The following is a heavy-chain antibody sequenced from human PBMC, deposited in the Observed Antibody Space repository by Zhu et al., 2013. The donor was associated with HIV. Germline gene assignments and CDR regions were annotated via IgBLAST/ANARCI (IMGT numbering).Heavy chain of an antibody. Sequence: QVQLVQSGAEVKKPGASVKVSCKASGYTFTSYYMHWVRQAPGQGLEWMGITNPSGGSTTYAQKFQGRITMTRDTSTRTVYMELSSLRSEDTAVYYCGXDARIAAGGTSIIMGLDVWGQGTTVTVSS. J-gene: IGHJ6*02. D-gene: IGHD6-13*01. V-gene: IGHV1-46*01. CDR3: GXDARIAAGGTSIIMGLDV. CDR1: GYTFTSYY. CDR2: TNPSGGST.